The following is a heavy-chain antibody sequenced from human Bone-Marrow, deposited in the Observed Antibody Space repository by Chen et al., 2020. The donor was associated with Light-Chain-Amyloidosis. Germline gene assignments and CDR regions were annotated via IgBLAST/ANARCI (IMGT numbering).Heavy chain of an antibody. Sequence: QVQLVQSGAEVKRPGASVKVSCEASGYTFTAHFMYWVRHAPGQGPEWMGWINPKSGATTYVQKFQGRLSLTSDTSISTAYMELSSLRSDDTAVYYCIFRGPDFDTWGRGSLVTVSS. D-gene: IGHD3-22*01. V-gene: IGHV1-2*02. J-gene: IGHJ4*02. CDR1: GYTFTAHF. CDR2: INPKSGAT. CDR3: IFRGPDFDT.